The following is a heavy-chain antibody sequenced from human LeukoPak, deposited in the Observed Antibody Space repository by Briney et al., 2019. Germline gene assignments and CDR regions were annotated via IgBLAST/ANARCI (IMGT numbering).Heavy chain of an antibody. CDR3: ARAWGYSYGTHDY. CDR2: IIPILGIA. V-gene: IGHV1-69*04. CDR1: GGTFSSYA. D-gene: IGHD5-18*01. J-gene: IGHJ4*02. Sequence: SVKVSCKASGGTFSSYAISWVRQAPGQGLEWMGRIIPILGIANYAQKFQGRVTITADKSTSTAYMELSSLRSEDTAVYYRARAWGYSYGTHDYWGQGTLVTVSS.